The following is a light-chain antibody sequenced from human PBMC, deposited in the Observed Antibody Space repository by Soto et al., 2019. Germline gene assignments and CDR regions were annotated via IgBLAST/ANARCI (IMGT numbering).Light chain of an antibody. Sequence: QSVLTQPPSVSGAPGQRVTISCSNIGATYDVHWYQQFPGTAPKLLIYNSNNRPSGVPDRFSGSKSGTSASLAITGLQAEDEAQDYCMSFDTVLRDYVFGTGTKVTVL. CDR3: MSFDTVLRDYV. CDR1: SNIGATYD. J-gene: IGLJ1*01. CDR2: NSN. V-gene: IGLV1-40*01.